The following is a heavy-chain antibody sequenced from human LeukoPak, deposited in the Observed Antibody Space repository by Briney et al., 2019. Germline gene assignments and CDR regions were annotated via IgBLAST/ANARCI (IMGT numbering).Heavy chain of an antibody. CDR2: LYTGGNT. V-gene: IGHV3-66*01. J-gene: IGHJ4*02. D-gene: IGHD6-13*01. CDR3: ARGPYSSNWYVDY. Sequence: GGSLRLSCAASGFTVSTNYMSWVRQAPGKGLEWVSVLYTGGNTYYADSVKGRFTISRDSAKNSLYLQMNSLRAEDTAVYYCARGPYSSNWYVDYWGQGTLVTVAS. CDR1: GFTVSTNY.